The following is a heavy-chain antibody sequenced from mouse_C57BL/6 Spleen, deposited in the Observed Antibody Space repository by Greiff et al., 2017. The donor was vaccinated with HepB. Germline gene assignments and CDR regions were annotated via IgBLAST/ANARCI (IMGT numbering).Heavy chain of an antibody. CDR1: GYSITSGYY. CDR3: ARGLTWFAY. CDR2: ISYDGSN. J-gene: IGHJ3*01. D-gene: IGHD6-1*01. V-gene: IGHV3-6*01. Sequence: EVHLVESGPGLVKPSQSLSLTCSVTGYSITSGYYWNWIRQFPGNKLEWMGYISYDGSNNYNPSLKNRISITRDTSKNQFFLKLNSVTTEDTATYYCARGLTWFAYWGQGTLVTVSA.